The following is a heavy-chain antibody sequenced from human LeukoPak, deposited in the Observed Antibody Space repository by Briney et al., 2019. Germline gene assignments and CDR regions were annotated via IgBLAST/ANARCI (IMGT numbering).Heavy chain of an antibody. V-gene: IGHV1-46*01. CDR2: INPSGGST. J-gene: IGHJ5*02. Sequence: ASVKVSCKASGYTFTSYYMHWVRQAPGQGLEWMGIINPSGGSTSYAQKFQGRVTITRDTSTSTVYMELSSLRSEDTAVYYCARVEGNSRGYRGLDPWGQGTLVTVSS. CDR3: ARVEGNSRGYRGLDP. D-gene: IGHD6-25*01. CDR1: GYTFTSYY.